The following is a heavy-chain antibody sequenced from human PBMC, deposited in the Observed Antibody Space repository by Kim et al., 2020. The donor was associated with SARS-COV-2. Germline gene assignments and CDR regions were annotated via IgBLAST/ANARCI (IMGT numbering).Heavy chain of an antibody. Sequence: YAQECTGRVTLTRDTSISTAYMELSRLGSDDTVVYYCARETIRKDGMDVWGQGTTVTVSS. V-gene: IGHV1-2*05. D-gene: IGHD3-3*01. CDR3: ARETIRKDGMDV. J-gene: IGHJ6*02.